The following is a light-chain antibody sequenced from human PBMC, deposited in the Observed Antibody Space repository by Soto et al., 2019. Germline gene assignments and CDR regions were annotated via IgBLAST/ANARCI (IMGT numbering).Light chain of an antibody. V-gene: IGKV3-20*01. CDR1: QSVSSSN. CDR3: QQYGSLPVT. J-gene: IGKJ3*01. Sequence: EIVLTQSPGTLSLSPGERATLSCRASQSVSSSNLAWYQQKPGQAPRLLISGASSRATGIPDRFSGSGSGADFTLTISRLEPEDFAAYYCQQYGSLPVTFGPGTKVDI. CDR2: GAS.